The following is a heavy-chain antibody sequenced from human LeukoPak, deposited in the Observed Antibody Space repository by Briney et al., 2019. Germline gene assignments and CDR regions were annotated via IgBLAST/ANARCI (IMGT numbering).Heavy chain of an antibody. D-gene: IGHD3-22*01. J-gene: IGHJ4*02. CDR3: AKRSNYDSSGYYFDY. Sequence: PGGSLRLSCAASGLTFSSYAMSWVRQAPGKGLEWVSAISGSGGSTYYADSVKGRFTISRDNSKNTLYLQMNSLRAEDTAVYYCAKRSNYDSSGYYFDYWGQGTLVTVSS. CDR2: ISGSGGST. V-gene: IGHV3-23*01. CDR1: GLTFSSYA.